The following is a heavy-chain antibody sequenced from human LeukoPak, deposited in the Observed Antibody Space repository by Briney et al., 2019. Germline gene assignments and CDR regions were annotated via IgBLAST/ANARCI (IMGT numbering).Heavy chain of an antibody. V-gene: IGHV4-39*07. CDR1: GAFITSSSHW. J-gene: IGHJ4*02. CDR3: ARGRRNFRRYFDWLEGYFDY. Sequence: SETLSLTCAVSGAFITSSSHWWGWIRQPPGKGLEWIGTIYYSGSTYYNPSLKSRVTISVDTSKNQFSLKLSSVTAADTAVYYCARGRRNFRRYFDWLEGYFDYWGQGTLVTVSS. D-gene: IGHD3-9*01. CDR2: IYYSGST.